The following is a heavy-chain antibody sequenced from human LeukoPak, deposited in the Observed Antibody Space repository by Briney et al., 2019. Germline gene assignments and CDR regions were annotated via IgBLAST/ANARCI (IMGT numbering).Heavy chain of an antibody. Sequence: PSETLSLTCTVSGGSISSYYWSWIRQPPGKGLEWIGYIYYSGSTNYNPSLKSRVTISVDTSKNQFSLKLSSVTAADTAVYYCARWNRSAYSSSWEFWFDPWGQGTLVTVSS. V-gene: IGHV4-59*01. J-gene: IGHJ5*02. D-gene: IGHD6-13*01. CDR2: IYYSGST. CDR1: GGSISSYY. CDR3: ARWNRSAYSSSWEFWFDP.